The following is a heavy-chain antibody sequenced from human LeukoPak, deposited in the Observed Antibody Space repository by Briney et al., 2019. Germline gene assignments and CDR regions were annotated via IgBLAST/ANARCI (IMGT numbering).Heavy chain of an antibody. Sequence: GESLKISCKGSGYSFTSYWIGWVRQMPGKGLEWMGITRPGDSDTRYSPSFQGQVTISADTSISTAYLQWSGLKASDTAIYYCARATGGIGEYDRWGLGTLVTVSS. D-gene: IGHD6-6*01. CDR2: TRPGDSDT. CDR3: ARATGGIGEYDR. J-gene: IGHJ4*02. V-gene: IGHV5-51*01. CDR1: GYSFTSYW.